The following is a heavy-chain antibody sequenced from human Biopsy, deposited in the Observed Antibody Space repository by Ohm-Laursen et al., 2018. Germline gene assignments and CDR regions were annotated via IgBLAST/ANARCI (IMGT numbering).Heavy chain of an antibody. J-gene: IGHJ4*02. CDR1: GSTFTDYF. V-gene: IGHV1-2*02. CDR2: VNPNSGAT. CDR3: ARDRMTDVFGGPTRTDVFDS. Sequence: ASVKASCKASGSTFTDYFIHWVRQSPGQGLEWMGWVNPNSGATNSAENFRDRVTLTRDTSISAVYIELRRLKSDDAAVYYCARDRMTDVFGGPTRTDVFDSWGQGTPATVSS. D-gene: IGHD3-10*01.